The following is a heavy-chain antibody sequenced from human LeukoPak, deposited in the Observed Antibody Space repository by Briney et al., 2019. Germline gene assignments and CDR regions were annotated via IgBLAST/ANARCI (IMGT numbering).Heavy chain of an antibody. CDR2: IKQDGSEK. D-gene: IGHD1-26*01. CDR3: ARDSYSSRRWERYYYGMDV. CDR1: GLTFSTYW. V-gene: IGHV3-7*01. J-gene: IGHJ6*02. Sequence: GGSLRLSCAASGLTFSTYWMSWVRQAPGKGLEWVANIKQDGSEKDYVDSVKGRFTISRDNAKNSLYLQMNSLRAEDTAVYYCARDSYSSRRWERYYYGMDVWGQGTTVTVSS.